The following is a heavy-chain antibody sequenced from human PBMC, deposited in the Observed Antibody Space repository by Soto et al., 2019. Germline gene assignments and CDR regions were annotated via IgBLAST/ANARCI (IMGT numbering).Heavy chain of an antibody. CDR3: AKDGRSGGVVVAATRDYFDY. J-gene: IGHJ4*02. V-gene: IGHV3-23*01. CDR2: ISGSGGST. D-gene: IGHD2-15*01. CDR1: GFTFSSYA. Sequence: GGSLRLSCAASGFTFSSYAMSWVRQAPGKGLEWVSAISGSGGSTYYADSVKGRFTISRDNSKNTLYLQMNSLRAEDTAVYYCAKDGRSGGVVVAATRDYFDYWGQGTLVTVSS.